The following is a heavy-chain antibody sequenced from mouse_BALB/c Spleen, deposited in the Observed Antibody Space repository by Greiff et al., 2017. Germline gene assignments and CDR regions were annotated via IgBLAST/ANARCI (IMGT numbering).Heavy chain of an antibody. CDR3: ARYDGYSSSYYAMDY. D-gene: IGHD2-3*01. Sequence: DVKLVESGGGLVQPGGSRKLSCAASGFTFSSFGMHWVRQAPEKGLEWVAYISSGSSTIYYADTVKGRFTISRDNPKNTLFLQMTSLRSEDTAMYYCARYDGYSSSYYAMDYWGQGTSVTVSS. CDR1: GFTFSSFG. V-gene: IGHV5-17*02. CDR2: ISSGSSTI. J-gene: IGHJ4*01.